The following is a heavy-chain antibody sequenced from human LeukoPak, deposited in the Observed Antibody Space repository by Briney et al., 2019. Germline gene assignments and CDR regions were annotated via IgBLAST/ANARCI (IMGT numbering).Heavy chain of an antibody. J-gene: IGHJ4*02. CDR2: IYYSGST. D-gene: IGHD4-17*01. Sequence: SETLSLTCTVSGDSISSGGYYWSWIRQHPGKGLEWIGYIYYSGSTYYNPSLKSRVTISVDTSKNQFSPKLSSVTAADTAVYYCARGAMGMTTKIPPDYWGQGTLDTVSS. CDR3: ARGAMGMTTKIPPDY. CDR1: GDSISSGGYY. V-gene: IGHV4-31*03.